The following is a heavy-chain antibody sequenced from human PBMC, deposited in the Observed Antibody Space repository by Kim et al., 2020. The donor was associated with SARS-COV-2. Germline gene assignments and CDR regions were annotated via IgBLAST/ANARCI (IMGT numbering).Heavy chain of an antibody. D-gene: IGHD5-12*01. CDR1: GFTFSSYS. CDR2: ISSSSSYI. Sequence: GGSLRLSCAASGFTFSSYSMNWVRQAPGKGLEWVSSISSSSSYIYYADSVKGRFTISRDNAKNSLYLQMNSLRAEDTAVYYCARGVATISIAEIDYWGQGTLVTVSS. J-gene: IGHJ4*02. V-gene: IGHV3-21*01. CDR3: ARGVATISIAEIDY.